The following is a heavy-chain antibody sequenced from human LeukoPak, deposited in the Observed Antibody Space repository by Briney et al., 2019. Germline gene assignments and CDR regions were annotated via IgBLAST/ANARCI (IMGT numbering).Heavy chain of an antibody. J-gene: IGHJ4*02. Sequence: ASVKVSCKVSGYTFTDYYMHWVQQAPGKGLEWMGLVDPEDGETIYAEKFQGRVTITADTSTDTAYMELSSLRSEDAAVYYCATGRTTGTTFYDYWGQGTLVTVSS. D-gene: IGHD1-1*01. V-gene: IGHV1-69-2*01. CDR1: GYTFTDYY. CDR3: ATGRTTGTTFYDY. CDR2: VDPEDGET.